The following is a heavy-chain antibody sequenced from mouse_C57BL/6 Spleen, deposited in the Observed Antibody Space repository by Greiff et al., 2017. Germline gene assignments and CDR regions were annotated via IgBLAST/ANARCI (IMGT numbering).Heavy chain of an antibody. CDR1: GYTFTSYW. CDR3: ARSYYSNSFDY. CDR2: IYPSDSET. J-gene: IGHJ2*01. V-gene: IGHV1-61*01. D-gene: IGHD2-5*01. Sequence: QVQLQQPGAELVRPGSSVKLSCKASGYTFTSYWMDWVKQRPGQGLEWIGNIYPSDSETHYNQKFKDKATLTVDKSSSTAYMQLSSLTSEDSAVYYWARSYYSNSFDYWGQGTTLTVSS.